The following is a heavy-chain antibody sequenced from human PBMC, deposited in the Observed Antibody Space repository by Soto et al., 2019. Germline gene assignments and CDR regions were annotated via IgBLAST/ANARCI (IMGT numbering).Heavy chain of an antibody. Sequence: QITLKESGPTVVKPTETLTLTCTFSGFSLTTSGVGVGWVRQSPGKAPEWLAFIYWDDDKRYSTSLQSRLTITKDTSKNQVVLTMANVDPADTATYYCAHRVLRAVFGLVTTTAIYFDFWGQGTPVVVSS. J-gene: IGHJ4*02. CDR1: GFSLTTSGVG. V-gene: IGHV2-5*02. CDR3: AHRVLRAVFGLVTTTAIYFDF. D-gene: IGHD3-3*01. CDR2: IYWDDDK.